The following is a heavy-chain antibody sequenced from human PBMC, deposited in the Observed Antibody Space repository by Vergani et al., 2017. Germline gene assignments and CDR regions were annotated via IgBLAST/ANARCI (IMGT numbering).Heavy chain of an antibody. V-gene: IGHV4-59*01. CDR1: GGSLSSYY. CDR2: IYYSGST. D-gene: IGHD6-13*01. Sequence: QVQLQESGPGLVKPSETLSLTCTVSGGSLSSYYWSWIRQPPGKGLGWIGYIYYSGSTNYNPSLKSRVTISVDTSKNQFSLKLSSVTAADTDVYYCARVVYSSSWPYYYYYMDVWGKGTTVTVSS. CDR3: ARVVYSSSWPYYYYYMDV. J-gene: IGHJ6*03.